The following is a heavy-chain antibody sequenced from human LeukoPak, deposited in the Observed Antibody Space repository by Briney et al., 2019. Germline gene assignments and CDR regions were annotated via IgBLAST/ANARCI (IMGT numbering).Heavy chain of an antibody. V-gene: IGHV4-59*01. CDR3: ARGSGGYG. CDR2: IYYSGST. Sequence: SSETLSLTCTVSGGSISSYYWSWLRQPPGKGLEWIGYIYYSGSTNYNPSLKSRVTISVDTSENQFSLKLSSVTVADTAVYYCARGSGGYGWGQGTLVTVSS. J-gene: IGHJ4*02. CDR1: GGSISSYY. D-gene: IGHD5-12*01.